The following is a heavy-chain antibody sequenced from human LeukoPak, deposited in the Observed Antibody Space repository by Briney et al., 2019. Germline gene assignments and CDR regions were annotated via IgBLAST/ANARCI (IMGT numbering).Heavy chain of an antibody. J-gene: IGHJ4*02. CDR3: ARAGYSSGWYYFDY. CDR2: IYYSGST. D-gene: IGHD6-19*01. CDR1: GGSISSSSYY. V-gene: IGHV4-39*01. Sequence: PSETLSLTYTVSGGSISSSSYYWGWIRQPPGKGLEWIGSIYYSGSTYYNPSLKSRVTISVDTSKNQFSLKLSSVTAADTAVYYCARAGYSSGWYYFDYWGQGTLVTVSS.